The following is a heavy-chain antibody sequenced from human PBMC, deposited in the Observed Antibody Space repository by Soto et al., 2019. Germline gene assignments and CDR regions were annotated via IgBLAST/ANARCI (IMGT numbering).Heavy chain of an antibody. CDR1: GGSVSSGSYY. J-gene: IGHJ4*02. CDR2: IYYSGST. V-gene: IGHV4-61*01. Sequence: SETLSLTCTVSGGSVSSGSYYWSWIRQPPGKGLEWIGYIYYSGSTNYNPSLKSRVTISVDTSKNQFSLKLSSVTAADTAVYYCARASYYYDSSGYGRDYFDYWGQGTLVTVS. D-gene: IGHD3-22*01. CDR3: ARASYYYDSSGYGRDYFDY.